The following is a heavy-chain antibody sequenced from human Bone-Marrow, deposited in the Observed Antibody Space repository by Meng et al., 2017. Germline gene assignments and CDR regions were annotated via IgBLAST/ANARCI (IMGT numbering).Heavy chain of an antibody. J-gene: IGHJ4*02. D-gene: IGHD5-24*01. CDR1: GGTFSSYA. CDR2: IIPIFGTA. Sequence: QVLLVRSGAEVKNLGSSGKGSCKASGGTFSSYAISWVRQAPGQGLEWMGGIIPIFGTANYAQKFQGRVTITADESTSTAYMELSSLRSEDTAVYYCAIGDGYNYKDYWGQGTLVTVSS. V-gene: IGHV1-69*01. CDR3: AIGDGYNYKDY.